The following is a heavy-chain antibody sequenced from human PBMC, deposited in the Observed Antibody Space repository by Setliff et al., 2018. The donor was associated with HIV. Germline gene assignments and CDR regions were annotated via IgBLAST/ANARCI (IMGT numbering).Heavy chain of an antibody. V-gene: IGHV4-59*08. CDR1: GASISGSY. J-gene: IGHJ4*02. D-gene: IGHD6-13*01. Sequence: SETLSLTCTVSGASISGSYWIWIRQPPGKGLEWIGYMSLTRDTKYNPSLNSRVTTSIDTSKNQFSLELRSVTAADTAVYYCASASIAAAGTGVRSRHFDFWGQGTLVTVSS. CDR2: MSLTRDT. CDR3: ASASIAAAGTGVRSRHFDF.